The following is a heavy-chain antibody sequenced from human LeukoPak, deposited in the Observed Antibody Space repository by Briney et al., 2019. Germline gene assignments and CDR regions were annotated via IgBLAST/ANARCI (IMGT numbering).Heavy chain of an antibody. CDR3: ARDCSSTSCHRGGFDP. CDR1: GFTFSSYW. Sequence: GVSLRLSCAASGFTFSSYWMSWVRQAPGKGLEWGANIKQDGSEKYYVDSVKGRFTIPRDNAKNSLYLQMKSLSDEDTAVYYCARDCSSTSCHRGGFDPWGQGTLVPVSS. J-gene: IGHJ5*02. D-gene: IGHD2-2*01. V-gene: IGHV3-7*01. CDR2: IKQDGSEK.